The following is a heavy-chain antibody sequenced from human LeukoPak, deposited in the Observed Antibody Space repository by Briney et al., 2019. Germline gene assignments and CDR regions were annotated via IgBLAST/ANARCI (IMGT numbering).Heavy chain of an antibody. CDR2: ISGSGGST. J-gene: IGHJ3*02. CDR3: AIFSFLIGNAFDI. Sequence: GGSLRLSCAASGFTFSSYAMSWVRQAPGKGLEWVSAISGSGGSTYYADSVKGRFTISRDNSKNTPYLQMNSLRAEDTAVYYCAIFSFLIGNAFDIWGQGTMVTVSS. D-gene: IGHD1-26*01. CDR1: GFTFSSYA. V-gene: IGHV3-23*01.